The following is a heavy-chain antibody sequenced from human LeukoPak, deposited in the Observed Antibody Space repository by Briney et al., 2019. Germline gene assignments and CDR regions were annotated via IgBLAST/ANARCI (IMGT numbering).Heavy chain of an antibody. CDR3: ARTSAAAGTYDY. CDR2: IRYDGSNK. CDR1: GFTFSTFG. J-gene: IGHJ4*02. V-gene: IGHV3-30*02. D-gene: IGHD6-13*01. Sequence: GGSLRLSWAASGFTFSTFGMHWVRQAPGKGLEWVAFIRYDGSNKYYADSVKGRFTISRDNAKNSLYLQMNSLRAEDTAVYYCARTSAAAGTYDYWGQGTLVTVSS.